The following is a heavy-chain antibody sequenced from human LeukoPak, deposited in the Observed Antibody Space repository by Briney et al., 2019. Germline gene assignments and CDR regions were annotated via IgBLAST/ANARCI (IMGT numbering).Heavy chain of an antibody. CDR3: ARGRGDTYGYYFDY. J-gene: IGHJ4*02. D-gene: IGHD5-18*01. V-gene: IGHV4-34*01. Sequence: SETLSLTCAVYGGSFSGYYWSWIRQPPGKGLEWIGEINHSGSTNYNPSLKSRVTISVDTSKNQFSLKLSSVTAADTAVYFCARGRGDTYGYYFDYWSQGTLVTVSS. CDR1: GGSFSGYY. CDR2: INHSGST.